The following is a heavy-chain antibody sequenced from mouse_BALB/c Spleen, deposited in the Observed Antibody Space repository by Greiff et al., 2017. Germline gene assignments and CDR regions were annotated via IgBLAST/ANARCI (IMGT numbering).Heavy chain of an antibody. V-gene: IGHV1S81*02. Sequence: VQLQQSGAELVKPGASVKLSCKASGYTFTSYWMHWVKQRPGQGLEWIGEINPSNGRTNYNEKFKSKATLTVDKSSSTAYMQLSSLTSEDSAVYYCALYGSSYVAYWGQGTLVTVSA. CDR3: ALYGSSYVAY. D-gene: IGHD1-1*01. CDR1: GYTFTSYW. J-gene: IGHJ3*01. CDR2: INPSNGRT.